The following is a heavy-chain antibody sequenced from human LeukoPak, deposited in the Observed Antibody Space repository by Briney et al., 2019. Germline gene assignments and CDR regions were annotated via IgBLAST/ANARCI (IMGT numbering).Heavy chain of an antibody. CDR1: GGSISSSNYY. CDR3: ARGLWSGDENPPYFDY. D-gene: IGHD3-10*01. V-gene: IGHV4-61*02. J-gene: IGHJ4*02. Sequence: TPSLTCTVSGGSISSSNYYWSWIRQPAGKGLEWIGRIYTSGSTNYNPSLKSRVTISVDTSKNQFSLKLSSVTAADTAVYYCARGLWSGDENPPYFDYWGQGTLVTVSS. CDR2: IYTSGST.